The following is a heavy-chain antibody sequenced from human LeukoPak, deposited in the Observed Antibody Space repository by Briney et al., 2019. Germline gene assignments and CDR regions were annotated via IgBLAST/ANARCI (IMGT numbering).Heavy chain of an antibody. V-gene: IGHV3-11*01. D-gene: IGHD3-22*01. J-gene: IGHJ5*02. CDR3: ARGYSYYYDSSGYFRWFDP. CDR2: ISSSGSTI. Sequence: PGGSLRLSCAASGFTFSDYYMSWIRQAPGKGLEWVSYISSSGSTIYYADSVKGRFTISRDNAKNSLYLQMNILRAEDTAVYYCARGYSYYYDSSGYFRWFDPWGQRTLVTVSS. CDR1: GFTFSDYY.